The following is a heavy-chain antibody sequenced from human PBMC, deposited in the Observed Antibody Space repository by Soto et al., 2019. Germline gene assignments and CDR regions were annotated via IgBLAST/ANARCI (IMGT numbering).Heavy chain of an antibody. CDR3: ALGIATVRVDP. Sequence: QVQLVQSGAEVKKPGASVKISCKASGYTFTRYTMNWVRQAPGQRLEWMGWINPDNGNTKYAQKFQDRFIMIRDTTESTAYMVRRSVRSEFRAWHYCALGIATVRVDPWGQGALLNVSS. J-gene: IGHJ5*02. D-gene: IGHD6-13*01. CDR1: GYTFTRYT. V-gene: IGHV1-3*01. CDR2: INPDNGNT.